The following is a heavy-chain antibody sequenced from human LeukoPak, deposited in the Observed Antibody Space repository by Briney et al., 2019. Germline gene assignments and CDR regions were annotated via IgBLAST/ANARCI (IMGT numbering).Heavy chain of an antibody. V-gene: IGHV3-9*01. CDR3: AKGDSSGYYYGYYFDF. D-gene: IGHD3-22*01. Sequence: PGGSLRLSCAASGFTFDDYAMHWVRQAPGKGLEWVSGISWNSGSIGYADSVKGRFTISRDNAKNSLYLQMNSLRAEDTALYYCAKGDSSGYYYGYYFDFWGQGTLVTVSS. CDR1: GFTFDDYA. CDR2: ISWNSGSI. J-gene: IGHJ4*02.